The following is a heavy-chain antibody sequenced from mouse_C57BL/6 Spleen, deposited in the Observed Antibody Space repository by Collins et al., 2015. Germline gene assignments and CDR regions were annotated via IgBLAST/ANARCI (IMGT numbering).Heavy chain of an antibody. CDR3: TRGGYGNYYFDY. D-gene: IGHD2-1*01. V-gene: IGHV5-6-4*01. CDR1: GFTFSSYT. CDR2: ISSGGSYT. J-gene: IGHJ2*01. Sequence: DVKLVESGGGLVKPGGSLKLSCAASGFTFSSYTMSWVRQTPEKRLEWVATISSGGSYTYYPDSVKGRFTISRDNAKNTLYLQMSSLKSEDTAMYYCTRGGYGNYYFDYWGQGTTLTVSS.